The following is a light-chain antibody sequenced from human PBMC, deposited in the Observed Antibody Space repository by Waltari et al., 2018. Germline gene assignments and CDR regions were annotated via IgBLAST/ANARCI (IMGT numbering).Light chain of an antibody. Sequence: SYELTQPPSVSVSPGQTARISCSGDALPKPYASWYPQKPGQAPVLLIYKDTERPSGIPERFSGSSSGTTVTLTISGVQAEDEADYYCQSADSSGTYVVFGGGTMLTVL. CDR1: ALPKPY. V-gene: IGLV3-25*03. CDR2: KDT. J-gene: IGLJ2*01. CDR3: QSADSSGTYVV.